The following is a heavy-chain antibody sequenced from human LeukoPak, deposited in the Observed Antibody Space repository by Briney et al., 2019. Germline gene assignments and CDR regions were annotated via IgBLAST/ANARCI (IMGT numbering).Heavy chain of an antibody. Sequence: GSLRLSCAASGFTVSSNYMSWVRQAPGKGLEWIGSIYHSGSTYYNPSLKSRVTISVDTSKNQFSLNLSSVTAADTAVYYCARGVARSSKFHFSYYFDYWGQGTLVTVSS. V-gene: IGHV4-38-2*01. CDR2: IYHSGST. J-gene: IGHJ4*02. D-gene: IGHD6-6*01. CDR3: ARGVARSSKFHFSYYFDY. CDR1: GFTVSSNY.